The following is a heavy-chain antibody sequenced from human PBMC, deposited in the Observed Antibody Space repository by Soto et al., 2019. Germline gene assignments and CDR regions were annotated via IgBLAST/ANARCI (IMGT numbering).Heavy chain of an antibody. J-gene: IGHJ6*02. V-gene: IGHV3-23*01. Sequence: PGGSLRLSCAASGFTFSSYAMSWVRQAPGKGLEWVSAISGSGGSTYYADSVKGRFTISRDNSKNTLYLQMNSLRAEDTAVYYCASPNIDYRYYYYGMDVWGQGTTVTVSS. CDR3: ASPNIDYRYYYYGMDV. CDR2: ISGSGGST. CDR1: GFTFSSYA. D-gene: IGHD4-17*01.